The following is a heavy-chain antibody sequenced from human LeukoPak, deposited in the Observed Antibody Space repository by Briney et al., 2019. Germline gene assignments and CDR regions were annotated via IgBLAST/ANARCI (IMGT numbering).Heavy chain of an antibody. Sequence: ASVKVSCKASGGTFSRYVISWVRQAPRPRLEWLAGVISILGIANDAQKFQGGVTISADNTTSTAYIELSSVRFEDTCVYCCASVREENDWLDPWGQGTLVTVSS. CDR1: GGTFSRYV. J-gene: IGHJ5*02. D-gene: IGHD3-10*01. V-gene: IGHV1-69*10. CDR3: ASVREENDWLDP. CDR2: VISILGIA.